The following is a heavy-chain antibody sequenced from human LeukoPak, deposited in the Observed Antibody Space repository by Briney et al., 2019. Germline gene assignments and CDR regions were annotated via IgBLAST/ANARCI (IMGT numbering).Heavy chain of an antibody. D-gene: IGHD3-10*01. V-gene: IGHV3-30*02. Sequence: PGGSLRLSCAASGSTFSTYGMHWVRQAPGKGLEWVAFIRSDGSTKYFADSVKGRFTISRDSSKNILYLQMNNLRVDDMAVYYCARDSYSWGYQYFDFWGQGNMVTVSS. J-gene: IGHJ4*02. CDR1: GSTFSTYG. CDR3: ARDSYSWGYQYFDF. CDR2: IRSDGSTK.